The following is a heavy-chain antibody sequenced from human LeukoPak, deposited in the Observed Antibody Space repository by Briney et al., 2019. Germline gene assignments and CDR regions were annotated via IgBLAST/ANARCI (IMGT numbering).Heavy chain of an antibody. D-gene: IGHD6-13*01. Sequence: NPSETLSLTCTVSGGSISSYYWSWIRQPPGKGLEWIGYIYYSGSTNYNPSLKSRVTISVDTSKNQFSLKLSSVTAADTAVYYCARAVRSSSWFTPFDPWGQGTLVTVSS. CDR2: IYYSGST. V-gene: IGHV4-59*01. J-gene: IGHJ5*02. CDR3: ARAVRSSSWFTPFDP. CDR1: GGSISSYY.